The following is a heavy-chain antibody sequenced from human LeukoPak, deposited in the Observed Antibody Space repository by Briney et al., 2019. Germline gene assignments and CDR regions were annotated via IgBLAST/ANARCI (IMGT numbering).Heavy chain of an antibody. CDR1: GFSFSTYA. Sequence: GGSLRLSCSASGFSFSTYAMSWVRRAPGKGLEWVSTISGSGGSTYYADSVKGRFTLSRDNSKNTLYLQMNSLRAEDTAIYYCANGGDSSGYYVAHFDYWGQGTLVTVSS. D-gene: IGHD3-22*01. V-gene: IGHV3-23*01. J-gene: IGHJ4*02. CDR3: ANGGDSSGYYVAHFDY. CDR2: ISGSGGST.